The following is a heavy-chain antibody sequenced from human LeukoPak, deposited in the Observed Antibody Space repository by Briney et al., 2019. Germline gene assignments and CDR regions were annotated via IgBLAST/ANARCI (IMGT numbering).Heavy chain of an antibody. CDR1: GDSISSFY. CDR2: IYTSGST. D-gene: IGHD5-12*01. CDR3: ARLSRSGYSRLRWFDP. J-gene: IGHJ5*02. Sequence: PAETLSLTCTVSGDSISSFYWSWIRRPPGKGLEGIAYIYTSGSTNYNPSLKSRVNISVDTSKNQFSLNLNSVAAEDRAVYYCARLSRSGYSRLRWFDPWGQGTLVTVSS. V-gene: IGHV4-4*09.